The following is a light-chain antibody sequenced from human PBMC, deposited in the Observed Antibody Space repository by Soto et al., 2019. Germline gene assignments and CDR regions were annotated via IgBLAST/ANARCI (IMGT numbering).Light chain of an antibody. CDR2: VAS. V-gene: IGKV1-39*01. CDR1: QDVRTC. CDR3: QESSASQLT. J-gene: IGKJ4*02. Sequence: IQLTQSPSSLSASVGDRVTITCRASQDVRTCLNWYQQRPGEAPKLLINVASVLQVGVPSRFSGSGSGTNFNLTSNSPQPEDFATYYCQESSASQLTFGGGTKVVVK.